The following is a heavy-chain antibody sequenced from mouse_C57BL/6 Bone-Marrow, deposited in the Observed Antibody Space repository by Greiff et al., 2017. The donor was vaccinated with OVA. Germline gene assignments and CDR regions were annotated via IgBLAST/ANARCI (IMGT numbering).Heavy chain of an antibody. D-gene: IGHD2-3*01. CDR2: ISDGGSYT. Sequence: EVQRVESGGGLVKPGGSLKLSCGASGFSFSSYAMSWFRQTTEKRLEWVATISDGGSYTYYTDNVKGRFTISRDNAKNNLYLQMSHLKSEDTAMYYCARDGYLFAYWGQGTLVTVSA. J-gene: IGHJ3*01. V-gene: IGHV5-4*01. CDR1: GFSFSSYA. CDR3: ARDGYLFAY.